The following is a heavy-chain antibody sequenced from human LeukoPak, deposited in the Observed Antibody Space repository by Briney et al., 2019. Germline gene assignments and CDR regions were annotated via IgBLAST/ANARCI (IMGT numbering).Heavy chain of an antibody. CDR2: IYYSGST. CDR3: ARHWGNWFDP. Sequence: ASETLSLTCTVHGGSISIYYWSWIRQPPGKGLEWIGYIYYSGSTNYNPSLKSRVTISVDTSKNQFSLKLSSVTAADTAVYYCARHWGNWFDPWGQGTLVTVSS. V-gene: IGHV4-59*08. CDR1: GGSISIYY. D-gene: IGHD3-16*01. J-gene: IGHJ5*02.